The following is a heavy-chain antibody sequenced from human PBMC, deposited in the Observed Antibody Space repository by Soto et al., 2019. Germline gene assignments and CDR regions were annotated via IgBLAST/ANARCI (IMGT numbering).Heavy chain of an antibody. J-gene: IGHJ6*02. D-gene: IGHD2-2*01. CDR1: GGTFITYA. CDR2: IIPIFDTA. CDR3: ARHDCISSSCYYYYYYGMDV. Sequence: QVQLVQAGGEVKKPGSSVKVSCKASGGTFITYAISWVRQAPGPGLEWMGGIIPIFDTANYAQKFQGRVTITADESTSTAYMELSSLRSEDTAVYYCARHDCISSSCYYYYYYGMDVWGQGTTVTVSS. V-gene: IGHV1-69*12.